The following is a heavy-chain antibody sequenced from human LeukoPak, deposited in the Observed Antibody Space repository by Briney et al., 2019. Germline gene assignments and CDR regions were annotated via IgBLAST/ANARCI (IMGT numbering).Heavy chain of an antibody. J-gene: IGHJ3*02. Sequence: GGSLRLSCAASGFTFSSYAMSWVRQAPGKGLEWVSAISGSGGSTYYADPVKGRFTISRDNSKNTLYLQMNSLRAEDTAVYYCAKRVLGPHDAFDIWGQGTMVTVSS. CDR3: AKRVLGPHDAFDI. V-gene: IGHV3-23*01. CDR1: GFTFSSYA. D-gene: IGHD3-16*02. CDR2: ISGSGGST.